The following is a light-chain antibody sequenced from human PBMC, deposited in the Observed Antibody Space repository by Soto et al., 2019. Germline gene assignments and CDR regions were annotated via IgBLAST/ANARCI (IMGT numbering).Light chain of an antibody. CDR2: DAS. Sequence: ETVLTQSPATLSMSPGERANLSCRASQSVSNYLAWYQQKPGQAPKLLIYDASNRTTAIPARFSGSRSGRDFTLTIGSLEPEDFAVYYCQQRSTWPGTFGQGTKLEIK. J-gene: IGKJ2*01. CDR3: QQRSTWPGT. CDR1: QSVSNY. V-gene: IGKV3-11*02.